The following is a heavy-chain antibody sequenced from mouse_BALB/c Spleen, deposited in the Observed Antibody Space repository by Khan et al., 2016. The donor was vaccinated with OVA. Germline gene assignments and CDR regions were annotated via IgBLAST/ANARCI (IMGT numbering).Heavy chain of an antibody. CDR1: GFSLTSYG. CDR2: IWGDGST. V-gene: IGHV2-3*01. J-gene: IGHJ3*01. Sequence: VQLKESGPGLVAPSQSLSITYTVSGFSLTSYGVGWVRQPPGKGLEWLGVIWGDGSTNYHSALISRLNINKDNSKSQVFLKLNSLQTDDTATYYCALYYYGRAWFAYWGQGTLVTVSA. D-gene: IGHD1-1*01. CDR3: ALYYYGRAWFAY.